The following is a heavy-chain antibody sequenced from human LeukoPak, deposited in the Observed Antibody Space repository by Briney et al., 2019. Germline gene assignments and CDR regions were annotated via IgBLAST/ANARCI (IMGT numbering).Heavy chain of an antibody. V-gene: IGHV3-7*01. CDR3: ARAKLWFGERNYFDY. CDR1: GFTFSSYW. J-gene: IGHJ4*02. Sequence: GGSLRLSCAASGFTFSSYWMSWVRQAPGKGLEWVASIKQDGSEKYYVDSVKGRFTISRDNAKNSLYLQMNSLRAEDTAVYYCARAKLWFGERNYFDYWGQGTLVTVSS. CDR2: IKQDGSEK. D-gene: IGHD3-10*01.